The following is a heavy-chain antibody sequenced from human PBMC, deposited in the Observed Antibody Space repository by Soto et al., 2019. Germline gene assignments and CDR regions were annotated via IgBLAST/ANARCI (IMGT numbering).Heavy chain of an antibody. Sequence: SETLSLTCAVYGGSFSGYYWSWIRQPPGKGLEWIGEINHSGSTNYNPSLKSRVTISVDTSKNQFSLKLSSVTAADTAVYYCARGGYDYIWGTPGDYYYYYMDVWGKGTTVTVSS. D-gene: IGHD3-16*01. CDR3: ARGGYDYIWGTPGDYYYYYMDV. V-gene: IGHV4-34*01. J-gene: IGHJ6*03. CDR2: INHSGST. CDR1: GGSFSGYY.